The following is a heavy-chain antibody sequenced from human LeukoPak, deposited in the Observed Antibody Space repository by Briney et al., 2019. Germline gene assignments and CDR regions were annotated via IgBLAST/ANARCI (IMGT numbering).Heavy chain of an antibody. CDR2: IYHSGST. V-gene: IGHV4-30-2*01. D-gene: IGHD2-2*01. CDR3: ARQGPVVVPAAIPLYNWFDP. Sequence: SETLSLTCAVSGGSISSGGYSWSWIRQPPGKGLEWIGYIYHSGSTYYNPSLKSRVTISVDRSKNQFSLKLSSVTAADTAVYYCARQGPVVVPAAIPLYNWFDPWGQGTLVTVSS. J-gene: IGHJ5*02. CDR1: GGSISSGGYS.